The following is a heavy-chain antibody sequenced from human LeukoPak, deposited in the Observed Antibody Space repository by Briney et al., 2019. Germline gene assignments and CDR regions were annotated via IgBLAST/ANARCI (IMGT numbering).Heavy chain of an antibody. CDR2: INHSGST. Sequence: SETLSLTCAVYGGSFSGYYWSWIRQPPGKGLEWIGEINHSGSTNYNPSLKSRVTISVDTSKNQFSLKLSSVTAADTAVYYCARGKKTVRNYYHYGMDVWGQGTTVTVSS. J-gene: IGHJ6*02. V-gene: IGHV4-34*01. CDR1: GGSFSGYY. D-gene: IGHD4-11*01. CDR3: ARGKKTVRNYYHYGMDV.